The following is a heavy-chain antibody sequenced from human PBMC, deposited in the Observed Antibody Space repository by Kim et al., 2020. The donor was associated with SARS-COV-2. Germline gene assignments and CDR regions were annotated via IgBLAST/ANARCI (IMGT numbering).Heavy chain of an antibody. D-gene: IGHD6-13*01. Sequence: GGSLRLSCAASGFTFSSYSMNWVRQAPGKGLEWVSSISSSSSYIYYADSVKGRFTISRDNAKNSLYLQMNSLRAEDTAVYYCARDLYGTAAAANNWFDPWGQGTLVTVSS. CDR1: GFTFSSYS. CDR2: ISSSSSYI. V-gene: IGHV3-21*01. J-gene: IGHJ5*02. CDR3: ARDLYGTAAAANNWFDP.